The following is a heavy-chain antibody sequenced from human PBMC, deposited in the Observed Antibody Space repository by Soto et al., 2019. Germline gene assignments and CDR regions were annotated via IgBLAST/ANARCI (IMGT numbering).Heavy chain of an antibody. Sequence: GGSLRLSSAASGCTFSGYGMHWFRQAPGKGLECVALIWYDGSNKYYADFVKGRFTISRDNSKNTLDLQMNSLRAEDTAVYYCARDEATVVTNYYYYSGMDVWGQGTTVTVSS. CDR1: GCTFSGYG. CDR3: ARDEATVVTNYYYYSGMDV. J-gene: IGHJ6*02. V-gene: IGHV3-33*01. D-gene: IGHD4-17*01. CDR2: IWYDGSNK.